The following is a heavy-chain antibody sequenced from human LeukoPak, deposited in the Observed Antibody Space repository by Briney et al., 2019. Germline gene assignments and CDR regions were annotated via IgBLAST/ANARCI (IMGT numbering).Heavy chain of an antibody. CDR3: ARVGGYNYDY. Sequence: GGSLRLSCAASGFIFNNYGLVWVRQAPGKGLEWVSAISNDGGGTTYADFVKGRFTISRDNAKNSLYLQMNSLRAEDTAVYYCARVGGYNYDYWGQGTLVTVSS. CDR1: GFIFNNYG. J-gene: IGHJ4*02. D-gene: IGHD5-24*01. CDR2: ISNDGGGT. V-gene: IGHV3-21*01.